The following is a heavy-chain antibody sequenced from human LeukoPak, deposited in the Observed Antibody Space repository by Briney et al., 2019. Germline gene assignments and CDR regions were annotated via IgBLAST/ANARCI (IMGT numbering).Heavy chain of an antibody. V-gene: IGHV4-34*01. J-gene: IGHJ4*02. D-gene: IGHD3-9*01. CDR1: GGSITGYY. CDR3: ARGNILTGYCFDY. Sequence: SETLSLTCAVYGGSITGYYWSWIRQTPGRGLGWVGEIHYTGATSYNPSLKSRATISTDTSKNQFSLRLSSVTAADTAVYYCARGNILTGYCFDYWGQGALVTVYS. CDR2: IHYTGAT.